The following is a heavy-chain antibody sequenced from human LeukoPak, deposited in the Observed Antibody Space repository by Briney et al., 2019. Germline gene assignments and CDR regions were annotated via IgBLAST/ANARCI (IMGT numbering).Heavy chain of an antibody. D-gene: IGHD4-17*01. Sequence: ASVKVSCKASGYTFTGYYMHWVRQAPGQGLEWMGWINPNSGGTNYAQKFQGWVTMTRDTSISTAYMELSRLRSDDTAVYYCARTPMIGDYLGLAFDIWGQGTMVTVSS. J-gene: IGHJ3*02. CDR2: INPNSGGT. V-gene: IGHV1-2*04. CDR3: ARTPMIGDYLGLAFDI. CDR1: GYTFTGYY.